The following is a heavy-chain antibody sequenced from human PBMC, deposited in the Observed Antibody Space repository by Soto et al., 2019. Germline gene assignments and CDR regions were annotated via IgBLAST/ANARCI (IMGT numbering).Heavy chain of an antibody. CDR2: INPSGGST. J-gene: IGHJ5*02. Sequence: ASVKVSCKASGYTFTSYYMHWVRQAPGQRLEWMGTINPSGGSTSYAQKFQGRVTMTRDTSTSTVYMELSSLRSEDTAVYYCARGSSSGGWFDPWGQGTLVTVSS. CDR3: ARGSSSGGWFDP. CDR1: GYTFTSYY. V-gene: IGHV1-46*01. D-gene: IGHD6-6*01.